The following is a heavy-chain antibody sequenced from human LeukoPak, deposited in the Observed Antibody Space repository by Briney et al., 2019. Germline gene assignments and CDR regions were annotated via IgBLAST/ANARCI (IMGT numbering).Heavy chain of an antibody. D-gene: IGHD7-27*01. CDR1: RCTFTSYD. J-gene: IGHJ6*04. Sequence: ASVKVSCKASRCTFTSYDINWVRQATGQGLEWMGWMNPNSGNTGYAQKFQGRVTITRNTSISTAYMELSSLRSEDTAVYYCARGWGEPSEMDVWGKGTTVTVSS. CDR2: MNPNSGNT. CDR3: ARGWGEPSEMDV. V-gene: IGHV1-8*03.